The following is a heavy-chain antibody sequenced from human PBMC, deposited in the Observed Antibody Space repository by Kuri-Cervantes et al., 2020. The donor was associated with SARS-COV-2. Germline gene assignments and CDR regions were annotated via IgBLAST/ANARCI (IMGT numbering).Heavy chain of an antibody. CDR2: ISWNSGSI. V-gene: IGHV3-9*01. D-gene: IGHD2-21*01. CDR3: ARGRFRDY. Sequence: SLRLSCAASGFTFDDYAMHWVRQAPGKGLEWVSGISWNSGSIGYADSVKGRFTISRDNAKNSLYLQMNSLRAEDTAVYYCARGRFRDYWGQGTLVTVSS. CDR1: GFTFDDYA. J-gene: IGHJ4*02.